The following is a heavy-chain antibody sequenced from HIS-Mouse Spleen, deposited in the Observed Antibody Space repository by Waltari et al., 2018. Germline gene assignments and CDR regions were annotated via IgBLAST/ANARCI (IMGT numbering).Heavy chain of an antibody. CDR2: IWYDGSNK. D-gene: IGHD3-10*01. J-gene: IGHJ6*02. Sequence: GLEWVAVIWYDGSNKYYADSVKGRFTISRDNSKNTLYMQMNSLRAEDKAVYYCAKDIWVRGVIITYDYYYGMDVWGQGTTVTVSS. CDR3: AKDIWVRGVIITYDYYYGMDV. V-gene: IGHV3-33*06.